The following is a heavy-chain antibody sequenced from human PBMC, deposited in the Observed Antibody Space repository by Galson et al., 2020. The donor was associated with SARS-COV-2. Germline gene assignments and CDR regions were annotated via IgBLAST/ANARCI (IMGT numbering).Heavy chain of an antibody. D-gene: IGHD6-13*01. J-gene: IGHJ3*02. CDR3: ARDIPAIAAAGTDAFDI. CDR2: IWYDGSNK. Sequence: GESLKISCAASGFTFSSYGMHWVRQAPGKGLEWVAVIWYDGSNKYYADPVKGRFTISRDNSKNTLYLQMNSLRAEDTAVYYCARDIPAIAAAGTDAFDIWGQGTMVTVSS. V-gene: IGHV3-33*01. CDR1: GFTFSSYG.